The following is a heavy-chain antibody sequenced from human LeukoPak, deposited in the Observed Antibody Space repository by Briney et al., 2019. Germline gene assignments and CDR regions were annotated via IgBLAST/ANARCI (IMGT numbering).Heavy chain of an antibody. CDR2: IWYDGFNK. V-gene: IGHV3-33*06. CDR3: AKVLTIQLWDPFDY. CDR1: GFTFSSYV. Sequence: GGSLRLSCAASGFTFSSYVMHWVRQAPGKGLEWVAVIWYDGFNKYYADSVKGRFTISRDNSKNTLYLQMNSLRAEDTAVYYCAKVLTIQLWDPFDYWGQGTLVTVSS. D-gene: IGHD3-10*01. J-gene: IGHJ4*02.